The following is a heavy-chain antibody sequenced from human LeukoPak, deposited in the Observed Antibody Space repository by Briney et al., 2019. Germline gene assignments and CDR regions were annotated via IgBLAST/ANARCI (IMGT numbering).Heavy chain of an antibody. CDR1: DFTFSNYW. V-gene: IGHV3-7*01. D-gene: IGHD3-22*01. CDR3: ARDPPIIYYDSSGYYFDY. J-gene: IGHJ4*02. Sequence: GGSLRLSCVASDFTFSNYWMSWVRQAPGKGLEWVGNLKQDGSEIYYLDSVKGRFTISRDNAKNSLYLQMNSLRAEDTAVYYCARDPPIIYYDSSGYYFDYWGQGTLVTVSS. CDR2: LKQDGSEI.